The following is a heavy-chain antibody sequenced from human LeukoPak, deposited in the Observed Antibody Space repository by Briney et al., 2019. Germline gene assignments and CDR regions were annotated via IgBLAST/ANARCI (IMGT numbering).Heavy chain of an antibody. CDR3: ARAVYSSSWYGRRRDYYYYMDV. D-gene: IGHD6-13*01. CDR2: MNLNSGKT. CDR1: GDTFTSYD. Sequence: ASLKLSCKASGDTFTSYDINWVPQATGQGLEWRGWMNLNSGKTGYAQKFQGRVAMTRNTSISTAYMELSSLRSEDTAVYYCARAVYSSSWYGRRRDYYYYMDVWGKGTTVIVSS. V-gene: IGHV1-8*01. J-gene: IGHJ6*03.